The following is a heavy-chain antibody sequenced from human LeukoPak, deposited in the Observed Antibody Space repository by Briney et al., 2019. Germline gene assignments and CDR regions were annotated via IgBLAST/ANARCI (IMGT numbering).Heavy chain of an antibody. CDR1: RFTFSSYT. V-gene: IGHV3-23*01. Sequence: PGGSLRLSCAASRFTFSSYTMSWVRQAPGKGLEWVSGVSGSGGSTHYADSVKGRFTISRDNSKNTLYLQMNSLRAEDTAVYYCAASLPNIVVVPATKGPFGYWGQGTLVTVSS. CDR3: AASLPNIVVVPATKGPFGY. D-gene: IGHD2-2*01. CDR2: VSGSGGST. J-gene: IGHJ4*02.